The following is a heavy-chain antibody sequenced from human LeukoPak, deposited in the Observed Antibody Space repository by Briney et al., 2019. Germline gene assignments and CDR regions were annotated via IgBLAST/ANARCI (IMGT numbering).Heavy chain of an antibody. V-gene: IGHV4-34*01. CDR3: ASGYCSGGSCYSLFDY. CDR1: GGSLSGYY. CDR2: INHSGST. D-gene: IGHD2-15*01. J-gene: IGHJ4*02. Sequence: SETLSLTCAVYGGSLSGYYWSWIRQPPGKGLEWIGEINHSGSTNYNPSLKSRVTISVDTSKNQFSLKLSSVTAADTAVYYCASGYCSGGSCYSLFDYWGQGTLVTVSS.